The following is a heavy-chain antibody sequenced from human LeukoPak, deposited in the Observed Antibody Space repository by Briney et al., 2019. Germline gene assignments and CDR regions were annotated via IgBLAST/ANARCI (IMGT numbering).Heavy chain of an antibody. Sequence: PSETLSLTCTVSGGSISTFYWTWIRQPAGKGLEWIGRINNSGSTNYNPSLRSRVSMSVDRSKNQFSVTLSSATAADTAVYFWPRRGGPPGLPPPGGQETMFTVS. CDR3: PRRGGPPGLPPP. V-gene: IGHV4-4*07. CDR2: INNSGST. CDR1: GGSISTFY. J-gene: IGHJ5*02. D-gene: IGHD3-10*01.